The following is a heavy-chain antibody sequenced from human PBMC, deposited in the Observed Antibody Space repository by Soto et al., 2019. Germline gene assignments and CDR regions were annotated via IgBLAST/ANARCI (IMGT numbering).Heavy chain of an antibody. CDR3: ARGGGWFGELLRNYYYYYMDV. D-gene: IGHD3-10*01. CDR2: MNPNSGNT. V-gene: IGHV1-8*01. J-gene: IGHJ6*03. Sequence: ASVKVSCKASGYTFTSYDINWVRQDTGQGLEWMGWMNPNSGNTGYAQKFQGRVTMTRNTSISTAYMELSSLRSEDTAVYYCARGGGWFGELLRNYYYYYMDVWGKGTTVTVSS. CDR1: GYTFTSYD.